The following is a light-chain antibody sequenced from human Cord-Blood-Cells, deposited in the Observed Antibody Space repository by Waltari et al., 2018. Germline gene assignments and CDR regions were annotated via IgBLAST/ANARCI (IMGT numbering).Light chain of an antibody. J-gene: IGLJ2*01. V-gene: IGLV2-18*02. Sequence: QSALTQPPSVSGSPGQSVTISCTGTSSDVGSYNRVSWYQQPPGTAPKLMIYEVSNRPSGVPDRFSGSKSCSTASLTISGLQAEDEADYYCSSYTSSSTKAVCGGGTKLTVL. CDR3: SSYTSSSTKAV. CDR2: EVS. CDR1: SSDVGSYNR.